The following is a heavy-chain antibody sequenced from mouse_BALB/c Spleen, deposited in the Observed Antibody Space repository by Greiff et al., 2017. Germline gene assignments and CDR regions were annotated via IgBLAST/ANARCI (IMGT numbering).Heavy chain of an antibody. D-gene: IGHD2-4*01. CDR3: AREGVHMITNAMDY. J-gene: IGHJ4*01. Sequence: VQLKQSGPELVKTGASVKISCKASGYSFTDYYMHWVKQSPEKSFEWIGEINPSTGGTSYNQKFKGKATLTVDKSSSTAYMQLKSLTSEDSAVYYCAREGVHMITNAMDYWGQGTSVTVSS. CDR1: GYSFTDYY. CDR2: INPSTGGT. V-gene: IGHV1-42*01.